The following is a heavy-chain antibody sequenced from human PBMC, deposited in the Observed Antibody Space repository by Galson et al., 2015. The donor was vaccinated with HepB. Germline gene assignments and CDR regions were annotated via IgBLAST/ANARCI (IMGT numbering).Heavy chain of an antibody. J-gene: IGHJ5*02. CDR1: GFTFNNAW. CDR2: ISSSSSYI. V-gene: IGHV3-21*01. Sequence: SLRLSCAASGFTFNNAWMNWVRQAPGKGLEWVSSISSSSSYIYYADSVKGRFTISRDNAKNSLYLQMNSLSAEDTAVYYCARAWRPNWFDPWGQGTLVTVSS. CDR3: ARAWRPNWFDP.